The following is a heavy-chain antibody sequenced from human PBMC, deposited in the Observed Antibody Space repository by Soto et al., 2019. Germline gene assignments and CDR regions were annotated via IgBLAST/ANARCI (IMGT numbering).Heavy chain of an antibody. J-gene: IGHJ6*02. V-gene: IGHV3-9*01. D-gene: IGHD6-19*01. Sequence: GGSLRLSCAASGFTFDDHAMHWVRQGPGKGLEWVSGISWNSGTIVYADSVKGRFTISRDNTKNSLYLQMDSLRREDTALYYCAKDITSTGWYFGLALWGQGTTVTVSS. CDR3: AKDITSTGWYFGLAL. CDR1: GFTFDDHA. CDR2: ISWNSGTI.